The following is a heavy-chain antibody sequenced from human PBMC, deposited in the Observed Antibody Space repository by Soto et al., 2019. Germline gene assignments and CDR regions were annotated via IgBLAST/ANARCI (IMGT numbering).Heavy chain of an antibody. CDR3: ARLGQYRVSAAQLDY. D-gene: IGHD6-6*01. CDR1: GYTFSVHY. J-gene: IGHJ4*02. V-gene: IGHV1-2*02. Sequence: ASVKVSCKTSGYTFSVHYIHWVRQAPGQGLEWMGWINPTNGDTNCTQQLQGRVTMTRDPSITTAYMELKSLRFDDTAVYFCARLGQYRVSAAQLDYWGQGTLVTVSS. CDR2: INPTNGDT.